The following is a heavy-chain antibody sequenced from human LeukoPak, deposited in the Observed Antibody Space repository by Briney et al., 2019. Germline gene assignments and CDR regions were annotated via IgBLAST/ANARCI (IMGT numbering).Heavy chain of an antibody. D-gene: IGHD6-19*01. CDR1: GFTFSNYA. J-gene: IGHJ4*02. V-gene: IGHV3-23*01. CDR2: ISGSGGST. CDR3: AKGKWSSGWYGFRIFDY. Sequence: PGGSLRLSCAASGFTFSNYAMSWVRQAPGKGLEWVSAISGSGGSTYYADSVKGRFTISRDNSKNTLYLQMNSLRAEDTAVYYCAKGKWSSGWYGFRIFDYWGQGTLVTVSS.